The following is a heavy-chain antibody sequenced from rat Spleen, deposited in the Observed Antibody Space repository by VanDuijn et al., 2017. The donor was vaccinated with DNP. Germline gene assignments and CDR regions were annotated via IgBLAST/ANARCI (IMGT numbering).Heavy chain of an antibody. J-gene: IGHJ2*01. Sequence: EVQLQESGPGLLKPSQSLSLTCSVTGYSISRTYWGWFRKFPGHKLEWMGYINSAGSIEYNPSLKGRISITSDTSKNQFFLQLNSVTAEDTATYYCARWNIGTSTLDYWGQGVMVTVSS. V-gene: IGHV3-3*01. CDR3: ARWNIGTSTLDY. D-gene: IGHD1-5*01. CDR1: GYSISRTY. CDR2: INSAGSI.